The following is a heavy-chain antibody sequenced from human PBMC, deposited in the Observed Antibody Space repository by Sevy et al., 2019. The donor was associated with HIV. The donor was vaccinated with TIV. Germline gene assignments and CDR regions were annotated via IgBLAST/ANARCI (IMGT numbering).Heavy chain of an antibody. V-gene: IGHV3-48*02. Sequence: GGSLRLCCAASGFSLSDYNMAWVRQAPGKGLEWISYITTRRSTVYYADSVKGRFTISRDNAKNSLYLQMNSLRDEDTAIFYCAREMVGTTTFDYWGQGTLVTVSS. D-gene: IGHD2-21*02. CDR2: ITTRRSTV. J-gene: IGHJ4*02. CDR3: AREMVGTTTFDY. CDR1: GFSLSDYN.